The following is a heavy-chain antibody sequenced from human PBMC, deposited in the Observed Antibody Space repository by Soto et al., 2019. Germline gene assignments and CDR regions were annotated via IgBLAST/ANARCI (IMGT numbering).Heavy chain of an antibody. Sequence: SETLSLTCTVSGGSINIGGYYWSWILQHPGKGLEWIGYIYYSGSTYYNPSLESRVTISVDTSKNQFSLRLSSVTDADTAVYYCARDDKSCHHDTCSWYFNHWGQGALVTVSS. J-gene: IGHJ4*01. CDR3: ARDDKSCHHDTCSWYFNH. V-gene: IGHV4-31*03. CDR2: IYYSGST. CDR1: GGSINIGGYY. D-gene: IGHD3-22*01.